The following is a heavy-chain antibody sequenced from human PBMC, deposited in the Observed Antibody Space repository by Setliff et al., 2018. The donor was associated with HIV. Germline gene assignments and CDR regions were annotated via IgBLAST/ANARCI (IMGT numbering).Heavy chain of an antibody. CDR1: GGSISSYY. Sequence: SETLSLTCTVSGGSISSYYWSWIRQPPGKGLEWVGYIYYSGSTIYNPSLKSRVTISADTSKNKFSLDLSSMTAADTAVYYCARDAGYCGGDCYPMVLDVWGKGTTVTVSS. CDR3: ARDAGYCGGDCYPMVLDV. V-gene: IGHV4-59*01. D-gene: IGHD2-21*01. CDR2: IYYSGST. J-gene: IGHJ6*04.